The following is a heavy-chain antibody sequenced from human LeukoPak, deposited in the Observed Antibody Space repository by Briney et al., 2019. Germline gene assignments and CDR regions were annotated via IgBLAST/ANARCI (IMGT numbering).Heavy chain of an antibody. CDR1: GGSISSGSYY. CDR3: ARGGQLELLNYFDY. J-gene: IGHJ4*02. V-gene: IGHV4-61*02. Sequence: KASETLSLTCTVSGGSISSGSYYWSWIRQPAGKGLEWIGRIYTSGSTNYNPSLKSRVTISVDRTKNQFSLTLSSVTAADTAVYYCARGGQLELLNYFDYWGQGALVSVSS. CDR2: IYTSGST. D-gene: IGHD1-1*01.